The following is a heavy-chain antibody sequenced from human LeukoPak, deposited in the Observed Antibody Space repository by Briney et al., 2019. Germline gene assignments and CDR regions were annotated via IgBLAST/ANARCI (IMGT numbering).Heavy chain of an antibody. CDR3: ARGGDIAAAGRTGADYMDV. CDR2: INSDGSRT. V-gene: IGHV3-74*01. J-gene: IGHJ6*03. D-gene: IGHD6-13*01. Sequence: GGSLRLSCAASGFTFSSYWMHWVRQAPGKGLVWVSRINSDGSRTSYADSVKGRFTISRDNAKNTLYMHVNSLRVEDTAVFYCARGGDIAAAGRTGADYMDVWGKGTTVTIS. CDR1: GFTFSSYW.